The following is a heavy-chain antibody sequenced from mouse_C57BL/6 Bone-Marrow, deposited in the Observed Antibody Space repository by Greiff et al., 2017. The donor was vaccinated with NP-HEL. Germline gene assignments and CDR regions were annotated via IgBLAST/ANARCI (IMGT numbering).Heavy chain of an antibody. D-gene: IGHD1-1*01. CDR3: ARSLYYYGSYYYAMDY. Sequence: QVQLQQSGAELARPGASVKLSCKASGYTFTSYGISLVKQRTGQGLEWIGEIYPRSGNTYYNEKFKGKATLTADKSSSTAYMELRSLTSEDSAVYFCARSLYYYGSYYYAMDYWGQGTSVTVSS. J-gene: IGHJ4*01. V-gene: IGHV1-81*01. CDR2: IYPRSGNT. CDR1: GYTFTSYG.